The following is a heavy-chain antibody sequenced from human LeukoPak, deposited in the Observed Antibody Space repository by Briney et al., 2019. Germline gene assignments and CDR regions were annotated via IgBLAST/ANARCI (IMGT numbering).Heavy chain of an antibody. CDR2: INHSGST. CDR3: ARGWRVAAAGIPPSDY. V-gene: IGHV4-34*01. D-gene: IGHD6-13*01. J-gene: IGHJ4*02. CDR1: GGSFSGYY. Sequence: SETLSLTCAVYGGSFSGYYWNWIRQPPGKGLEWIGEINHSGSTNYNPSLKSRVTISVDTSKNQFSLKLSSVTAADTAVYYCARGWRVAAAGIPPSDYWGQGTLVTVSS.